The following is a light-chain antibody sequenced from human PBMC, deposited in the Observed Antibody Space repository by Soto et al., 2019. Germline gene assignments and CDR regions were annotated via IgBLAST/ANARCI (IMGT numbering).Light chain of an antibody. V-gene: IGKV3-20*01. J-gene: IGKJ5*01. Sequence: TQSPSTLSASVGDRVTITCRASQSVYSSYLAWYQQKPGQAPRLLIYGASSRATGIPDRFSGSGSGTDFTLTISRLEPEDFAVYYCQQYGSSITFGQGTRLEIK. CDR1: QSVYSSY. CDR3: QQYGSSIT. CDR2: GAS.